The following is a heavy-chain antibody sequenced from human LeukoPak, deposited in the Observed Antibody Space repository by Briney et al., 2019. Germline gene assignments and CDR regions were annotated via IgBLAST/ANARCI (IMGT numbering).Heavy chain of an antibody. Sequence: GASVKVSCKASGYTFTSYAMHWVRQAPGQRLEWMGWINAGNGNTKYSQKFQGRVTITKDTSASTAYMKLSSLRSEDTAVYYCARDLDFYGSGSYVYWGQGTLVTVSS. CDR3: ARDLDFYGSGSYVY. J-gene: IGHJ4*02. CDR1: GYTFTSYA. V-gene: IGHV1-3*01. D-gene: IGHD3-10*01. CDR2: INAGNGNT.